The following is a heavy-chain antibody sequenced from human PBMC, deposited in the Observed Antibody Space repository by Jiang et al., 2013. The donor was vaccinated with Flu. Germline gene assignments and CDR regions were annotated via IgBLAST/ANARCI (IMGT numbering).Heavy chain of an antibody. CDR3: ARAGYYDFWSGYYNNWFDP. J-gene: IGHJ5*02. V-gene: IGHV1-18*01. Sequence: GAEVKKPGASVKVSCKASGYTFTSYGISWVRQAPGQGLEWMGWISAYNGNTNYAQKLQGRVTMTTDTSTSTAYMELRSLRSDDTAVYYCARAGYYDFWSGYYNNWFDPWGQGTLVTVSS. D-gene: IGHD3-3*01. CDR1: GYTFTSYG. CDR2: ISAYNGNT.